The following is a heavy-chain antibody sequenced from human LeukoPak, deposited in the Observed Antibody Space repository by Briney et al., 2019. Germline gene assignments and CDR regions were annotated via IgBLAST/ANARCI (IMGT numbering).Heavy chain of an antibody. CDR3: ARPLYSASYWDAFDI. CDR2: ISYDGSNK. CDR1: GFTFSSYA. J-gene: IGHJ3*02. Sequence: HSGGSLRLSCAASGFTFSSYAMHWVRQAPGKGLEWVAVISYDGSNKYYADSVKGRFTISRDNSKNTLYLQMNSLRAEGTAVYYCARPLYSASYWDAFDIWGQGTMVTVSS. D-gene: IGHD5-12*01. V-gene: IGHV3-30-3*01.